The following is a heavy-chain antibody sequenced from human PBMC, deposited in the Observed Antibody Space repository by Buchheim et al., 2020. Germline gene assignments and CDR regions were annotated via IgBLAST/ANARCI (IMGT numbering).Heavy chain of an antibody. Sequence: QLQLQESGPGLVKPSETLSLTCTVSGGSISSSSYYWGWIRQPPGKGLEWIGSIYYSGSTYYNPSLKSRVTISVDTSKNQFSRKLSSVTAADTAVYYCASSSSSWYEVDWFDPWGQGTL. CDR3: ASSSSSWYEVDWFDP. J-gene: IGHJ5*02. CDR1: GGSISSSSYY. CDR2: IYYSGST. D-gene: IGHD6-13*01. V-gene: IGHV4-39*01.